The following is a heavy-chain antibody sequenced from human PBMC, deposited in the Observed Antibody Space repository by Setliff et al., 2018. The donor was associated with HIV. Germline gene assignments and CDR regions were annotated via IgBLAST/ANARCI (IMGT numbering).Heavy chain of an antibody. CDR3: ARDRIGVLVDGPHDVFDI. CDR1: GDSISGYY. J-gene: IGHJ3*02. Sequence: PSETLSLTCTVSGDSISGYYWSWIRQPAGRGLEWTGRIHTSGSTNYNPSLKSRVTMSVDMSKNQFSLKLTSVSAADTAVYYCARDRIGVLVDGPHDVFDIWGRGTMVTVSS. V-gene: IGHV4-4*07. CDR2: IHTSGST. D-gene: IGHD2-2*01.